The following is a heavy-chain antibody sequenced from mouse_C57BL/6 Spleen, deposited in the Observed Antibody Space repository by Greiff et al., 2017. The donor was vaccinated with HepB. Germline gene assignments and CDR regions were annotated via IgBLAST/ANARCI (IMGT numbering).Heavy chain of an antibody. CDR2: ISYDGSN. Sequence: VQLKESGPGLVKPSQSLSLTCSVTGYSITSGYYWNWIRQFPGNKLEWMGYISYDGSNNYNPSLKNRISITRDTSKNQFFLKLNSVTTEDTATYYCARYYGGYAMDYWGQGTSVTVSS. J-gene: IGHJ4*01. D-gene: IGHD1-1*01. CDR3: ARYYGGYAMDY. CDR1: GYSITSGYY. V-gene: IGHV3-6*01.